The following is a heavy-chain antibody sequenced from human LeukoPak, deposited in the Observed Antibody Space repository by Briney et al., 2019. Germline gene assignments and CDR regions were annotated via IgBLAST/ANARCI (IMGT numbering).Heavy chain of an antibody. J-gene: IGHJ4*02. CDR3: ARVPSYYDSSGIDY. V-gene: IGHV1-69*13. D-gene: IGHD3-22*01. CDR1: GGTLSSYA. Sequence: EASENLSRKASGGTLSSYAISWGRQTPGQGLECMGGIIPIFGTANYAQKFQGRVTITAGESTSTACMELSSLRSEDTAVYYCARVPSYYDSSGIDYWGQGTMVTVSS. CDR2: IIPIFGTA.